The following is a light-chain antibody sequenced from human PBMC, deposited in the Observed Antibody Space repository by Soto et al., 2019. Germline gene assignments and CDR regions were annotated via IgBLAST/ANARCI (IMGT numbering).Light chain of an antibody. CDR2: AAS. V-gene: IGKV3-20*01. CDR1: QTLSTNS. Sequence: EIVLTQSPGTLSLSPGERATLSCRASQTLSTNSLAWYQQRPGQTPRLLIYAASTRDTDIPNRFNGSGSWTDFALTISRLEPEDFALYYCQQYNDSPLTFGPGTKVDVK. CDR3: QQYNDSPLT. J-gene: IGKJ3*01.